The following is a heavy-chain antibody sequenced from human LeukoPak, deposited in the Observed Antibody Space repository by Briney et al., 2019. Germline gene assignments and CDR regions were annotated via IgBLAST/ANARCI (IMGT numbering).Heavy chain of an antibody. D-gene: IGHD3-16*02. CDR2: ISGSGGST. Sequence: GGSLRLPCAASGFTFSSYAMSWVRQAPGKGLEWVSAISGSGGSTYYADSVKGRFTISRDNSKNTLYLQMNSLRAEDTAVYYCAKDREGGFWGSYRYGQRSFDYWGQGTLVTVSS. CDR3: AKDREGGFWGSYRYGQRSFDY. CDR1: GFTFSSYA. J-gene: IGHJ4*02. V-gene: IGHV3-23*01.